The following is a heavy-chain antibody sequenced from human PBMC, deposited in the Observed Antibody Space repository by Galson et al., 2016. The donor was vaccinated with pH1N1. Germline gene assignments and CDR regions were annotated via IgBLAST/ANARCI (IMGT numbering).Heavy chain of an antibody. CDR2: ISPIFDMA. V-gene: IGHV1-69*10. D-gene: IGHD2-15*01. J-gene: IGHJ6*02. CDR1: GGTFSSYG. Sequence: SVKVSCKASGGTFSSYGVSWVRQAPGQGLEWMGGISPIFDMANYAPRFQGRVTITADTSTNTAYMKLSSLRADDTAVYFCAAKFKDLVFVLAAERQTYYNYGMDVWGHGTQVIVSS. CDR3: AAKFKDLVFVLAAERQTYYNYGMDV.